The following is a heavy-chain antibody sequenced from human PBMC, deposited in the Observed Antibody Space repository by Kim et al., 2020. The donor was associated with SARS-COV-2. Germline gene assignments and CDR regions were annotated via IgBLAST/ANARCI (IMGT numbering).Heavy chain of an antibody. CDR1: GFTFSSYG. D-gene: IGHD3-22*01. V-gene: IGHV3-30*18. CDR2: ISYDGSNK. CDR3: AKDLEAMVITQLDY. Sequence: GGSLRLSCAASGFTFSSYGMHWVRQAPGKGLEWVAVISYDGSNKYYADSVKGRFTISRDNSKNTLYLQMNSLRAEDTAVYYCAKDLEAMVITQLDYWGQGTLVTVSS. J-gene: IGHJ4*02.